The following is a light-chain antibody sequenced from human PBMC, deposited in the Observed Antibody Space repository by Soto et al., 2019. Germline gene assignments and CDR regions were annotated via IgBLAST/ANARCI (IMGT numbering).Light chain of an antibody. V-gene: IGLV2-14*01. J-gene: IGLJ1*01. Sequence: QYALTQPASVCGSPGQSVTISCTGASSDVGGYDYVSWYQQHPGKAPKLILYEVNNRPSGVSNHFSGSKSGNTASLIISGLQADDEADYYCSSYSTTSTLVFGSGTKLTVL. CDR2: EVN. CDR3: SSYSTTSTLV. CDR1: SSDVGGYDY.